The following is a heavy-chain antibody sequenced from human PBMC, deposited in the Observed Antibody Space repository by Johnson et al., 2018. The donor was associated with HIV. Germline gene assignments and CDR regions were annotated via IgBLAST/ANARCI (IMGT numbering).Heavy chain of an antibody. CDR1: GFTFSSYG. J-gene: IGHJ3*02. D-gene: IGHD6-13*01. CDR3: ARLTGQQLVPRGGAFDI. V-gene: IGHV3-30*02. Sequence: QEKLVESGGGVVQPGGSLRLSCAASGFTFSSYGMHWVRQAPGKGLEWVAFIRYDGTNKYYADSVKGRFTISRENSKNTLYLQMNSLRTADTAVYYCARLTGQQLVPRGGAFDIWGQGTMVTVSS. CDR2: IRYDGTNK.